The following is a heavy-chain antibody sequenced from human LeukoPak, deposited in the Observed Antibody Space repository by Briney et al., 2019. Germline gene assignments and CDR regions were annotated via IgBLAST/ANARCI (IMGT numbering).Heavy chain of an antibody. Sequence: PGGSLRLSCTASGFTFTDYAMSWVRQAPGKGLEWIGFIRNKANGETTEYAASVKGRFTISRDDSKSVAHLQMNSLKSEDTAVYYCSRLYSSGWASGAFDIWGQGTMVTVSS. V-gene: IGHV3-49*04. CDR2: IRNKANGETT. J-gene: IGHJ3*02. D-gene: IGHD3-22*01. CDR3: SRLYSSGWASGAFDI. CDR1: GFTFTDYA.